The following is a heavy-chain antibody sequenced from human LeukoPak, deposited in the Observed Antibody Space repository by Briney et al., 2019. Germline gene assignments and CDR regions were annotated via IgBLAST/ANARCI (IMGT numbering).Heavy chain of an antibody. V-gene: IGHV4-59*12. J-gene: IGHJ4*02. D-gene: IGHD6-13*01. Sequence: PSETLSLTCTVSGGSISSYYWSWIRQPPGKGLEWIGYIYYSGSTNYNPSLKSRVTISVDTSKNQFSLKLSSVTAADTAVYYCARDTPYSSSWYFSYWGQGTLVTVSS. CDR2: IYYSGST. CDR1: GGSISSYY. CDR3: ARDTPYSSSWYFSY.